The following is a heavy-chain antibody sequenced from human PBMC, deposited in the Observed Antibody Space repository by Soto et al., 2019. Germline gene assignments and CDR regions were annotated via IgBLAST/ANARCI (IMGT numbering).Heavy chain of an antibody. Sequence: PSETLSLTCTVSGGSISSGGYYWSWIRQHPGKGLEWIGYIYYSGSTYYNPSLKSRVTISVDTSKNQFSLKLSSVTAADTAVYYCAREPVFIDSSSFLGFAGYFDYWGQGTLVTVSS. CDR1: GGSISSGGYY. CDR3: AREPVFIDSSSFLGFAGYFDY. D-gene: IGHD6-6*01. V-gene: IGHV4-31*03. J-gene: IGHJ4*02. CDR2: IYYSGST.